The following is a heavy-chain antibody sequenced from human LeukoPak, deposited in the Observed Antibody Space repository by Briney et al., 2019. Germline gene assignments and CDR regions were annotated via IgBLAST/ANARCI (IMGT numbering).Heavy chain of an antibody. J-gene: IGHJ6*02. D-gene: IGHD3-3*01. Sequence: GASVKVSCKASGYTFTSYDINWVRQATGQGLEWMGWMNPNSGNTGYAQKFQGRVTMTRNTSISTAYMELSSLRSEDTAVYYCARGRARRFLEWLSSPFYYYYGMDVWGQGTTVTVSS. CDR3: ARGRARRFLEWLSSPFYYYYGMDV. CDR2: MNPNSGNT. CDR1: GYTFTSYD. V-gene: IGHV1-8*01.